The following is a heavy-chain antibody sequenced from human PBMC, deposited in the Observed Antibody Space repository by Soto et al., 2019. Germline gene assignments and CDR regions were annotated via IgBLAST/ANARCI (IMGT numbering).Heavy chain of an antibody. CDR2: LYYSGIT. J-gene: IGHJ5*02. V-gene: IGHV4-59*01. Sequence: QVQLQESGPGLVKPSETLSLTCTVSGGSLSSYYWSWIRQSPGKGPEWLGYLYYSGITYYNPSLKSRLTISEDASKNQFSLELSSVTTADTAVYYCAGGSSWDWFDPWGQGILVTVSS. CDR3: AGGSSWDWFDP. CDR1: GGSLSSYY. D-gene: IGHD6-13*01.